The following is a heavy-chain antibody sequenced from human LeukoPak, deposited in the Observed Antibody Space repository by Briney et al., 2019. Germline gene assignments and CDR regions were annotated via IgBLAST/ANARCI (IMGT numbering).Heavy chain of an antibody. D-gene: IGHD2-21*01. CDR1: GGSISSYY. Sequence: SETLSLTCTVSGGSISSYYWSWIRQPAGKGLEWIGRIYTSGSTNYNPSLKSRVTMSVDTSNNQFSLKLTSVTAADTAVYYCARQSASTYDNSKLWPDAVDVWGQGTMVTVSS. J-gene: IGHJ3*01. CDR2: IYTSGST. V-gene: IGHV4-4*07. CDR3: ARQSASTYDNSKLWPDAVDV.